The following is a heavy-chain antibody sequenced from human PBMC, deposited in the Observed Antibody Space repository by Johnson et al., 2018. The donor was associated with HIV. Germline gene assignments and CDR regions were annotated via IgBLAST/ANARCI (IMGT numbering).Heavy chain of an antibody. D-gene: IGHD6-19*01. CDR2: ISYDGSNK. CDR3: TTVGIAVAGALPI. CDR1: GFTFSSYG. V-gene: IGHV3-30*03. J-gene: IGHJ3*02. Sequence: QVQLVESGGGLVQPGRSLRLSCAASGFTFSSYGMHWVRQAPGKGLEWVAVISYDGSNKYYADSVKGQFTISRDDSKNTLYLQMNSRKTEDTAVYYCTTVGIAVAGALPIWGQGTMVTVSS.